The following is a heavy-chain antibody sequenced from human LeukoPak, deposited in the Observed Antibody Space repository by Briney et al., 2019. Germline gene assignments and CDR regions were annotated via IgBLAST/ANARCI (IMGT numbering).Heavy chain of an antibody. CDR3: ARGLESYYYYYMDV. Sequence: ASVKVSGKASGYTFTSYAMNWVRQAPGQGLEWMGWINTNTGNPTYAQGFTGRFVFSLDTSVSTAYLQISSLKAEDTAVYYCARGLESYYYYYMDVWGKGTTVTVSS. CDR1: GYTFTSYA. J-gene: IGHJ6*03. V-gene: IGHV7-4-1*02. CDR2: INTNTGNP.